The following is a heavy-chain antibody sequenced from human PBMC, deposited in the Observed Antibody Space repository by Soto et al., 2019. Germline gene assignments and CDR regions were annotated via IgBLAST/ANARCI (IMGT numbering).Heavy chain of an antibody. CDR3: AKEGITMVRGSDYYYMDV. CDR1: GFTFSSYG. Sequence: VKLVESGGGLVQPGRSLRLSCAASGFTFSSYGMHWVRQAPGKGLEWVAVISYDGSNKYYADSVKGRFTISRDNSKNTLYLQMNSLRAEDTAVYYCAKEGITMVRGSDYYYMDVWGKGTTVTVSS. J-gene: IGHJ6*03. CDR2: ISYDGSNK. D-gene: IGHD3-10*01. V-gene: IGHV3-30*18.